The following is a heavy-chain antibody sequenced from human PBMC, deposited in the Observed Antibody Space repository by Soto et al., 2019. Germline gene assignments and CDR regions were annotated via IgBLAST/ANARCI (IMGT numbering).Heavy chain of an antibody. J-gene: IGHJ4*02. Sequence: PSETLSLTCAVSGGPVNSGTYYWTWIRQPPGMGLEGIGNISFSAITNYNSFLKSRVTISLDTSKNQLSLRLTSVTTADTSVYYCGREYFGTASFDYWGQGTLVTVSS. CDR2: ISFSAIT. V-gene: IGHV4-61*01. CDR1: GGPVNSGTYY. D-gene: IGHD3-9*01. CDR3: GREYFGTASFDY.